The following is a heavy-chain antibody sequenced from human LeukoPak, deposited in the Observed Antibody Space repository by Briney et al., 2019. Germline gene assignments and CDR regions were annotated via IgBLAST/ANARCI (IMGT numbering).Heavy chain of an antibody. CDR2: INSDGSIT. CDR1: GFTFSNYW. Sequence: GGSLRLSCAASGFTFSNYWMQWVRQAPGKGLVWVSRINSDGSITTYADSVKGRFTVSRDNAKNTLFLQMNSLRDEDTAVYYCARGGYCSGGSCYRGFDSWGQGTLVTVS. CDR3: ARGGYCSGGSCYRGFDS. D-gene: IGHD2-15*01. V-gene: IGHV3-74*03. J-gene: IGHJ4*02.